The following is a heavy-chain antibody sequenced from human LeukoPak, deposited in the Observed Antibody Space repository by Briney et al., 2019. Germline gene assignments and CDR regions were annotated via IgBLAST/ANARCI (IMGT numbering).Heavy chain of an antibody. D-gene: IGHD3-10*01. Sequence: RPSETLSPTCTVSGGSISSYYWSWIRQPPGKGLEWIGYIYYSGSTNYNPSLKSRVTISVDTSKNQFSLKLSSVTAADTAVYYCARGSGLLWFGGYYFDYWGQGTLVTVSS. CDR3: ARGSGLLWFGGYYFDY. V-gene: IGHV4-59*13. CDR1: GGSISSYY. J-gene: IGHJ4*02. CDR2: IYYSGST.